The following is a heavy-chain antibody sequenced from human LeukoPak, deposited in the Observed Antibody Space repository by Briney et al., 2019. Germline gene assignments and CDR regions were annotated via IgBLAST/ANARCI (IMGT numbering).Heavy chain of an antibody. Sequence: GGSLRLSCAASGFTVSSYAMSWVRQAPGKGLEWVSSITDTGGITYYADSGTGRFTISRENCKNTLYVQLNSLITADTAVYYCAPAASAYWFDPWGQGPRVTVPS. J-gene: IGHJ5*02. V-gene: IGHV3-23*01. CDR2: ITDTGGIT. CDR3: APAASAYWFDP. CDR1: GFTVSSYA. D-gene: IGHD2-15*01.